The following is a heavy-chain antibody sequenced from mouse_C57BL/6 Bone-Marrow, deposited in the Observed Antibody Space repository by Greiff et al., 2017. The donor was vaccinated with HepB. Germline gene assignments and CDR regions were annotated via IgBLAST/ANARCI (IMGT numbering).Heavy chain of an antibody. D-gene: IGHD3-2*02. V-gene: IGHV1-64*01. Sequence: VKLQQPGAELVKPGASVKLSCKASGYTFTSYWMHWVKQRPGQGLEWIGMIHPNSGSTNYNEKFKSKATLTVDKSSSTAYMQLSSLTSEDSAVYYCARYPDSSVDYWGQGTTLTVSS. CDR3: ARYPDSSVDY. CDR2: IHPNSGST. CDR1: GYTFTSYW. J-gene: IGHJ2*01.